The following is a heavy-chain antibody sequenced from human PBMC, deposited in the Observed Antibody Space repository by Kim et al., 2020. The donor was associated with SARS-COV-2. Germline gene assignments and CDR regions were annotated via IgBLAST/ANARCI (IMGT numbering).Heavy chain of an antibody. D-gene: IGHD3-3*02. J-gene: IGHJ4*02. CDR2: SSSYT. CDR3: ARGGSID. V-gene: IGHV3-11*06. Sequence: SSSYTNYADSVKGRFTISRDNAKNSLYLQMNSLRAEDTAVYYCARGGSIDWGQGTLVTVSS.